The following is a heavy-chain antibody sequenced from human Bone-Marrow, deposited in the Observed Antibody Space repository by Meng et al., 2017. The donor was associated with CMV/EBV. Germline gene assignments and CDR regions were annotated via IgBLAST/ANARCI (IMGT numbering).Heavy chain of an antibody. CDR1: GDSVSSNSAA. Sequence: SQTLSLTCAISGDSVSSNSAAWNWIRQSPSRGLEWLGRTYYRSKWYDDYAMAVKSRITINPDTSKNQFSLQLNSVTPEDTAVYYCARDYYDSGAYYYPEEYYHGLDVWGQGTTVTVSS. J-gene: IGHJ6*02. CDR3: ARDYYDSGAYYYPEEYYHGLDV. CDR2: TYYRSKWYD. D-gene: IGHD3-22*01. V-gene: IGHV6-1*01.